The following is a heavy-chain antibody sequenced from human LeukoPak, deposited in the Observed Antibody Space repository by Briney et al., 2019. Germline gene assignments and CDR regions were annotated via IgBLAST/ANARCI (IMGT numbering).Heavy chain of an antibody. CDR1: GFTFDDYG. J-gene: IGHJ3*02. Sequence: GGSLRLSCAASGFTFDDYGMSWVRQAPGKGLEWVSGINWNGGSTGYADSVKGRFTISRDNAKNSLYLQMNSLRAEDTALYYCARHREGYGRDAFDIWGQGTVVTVSS. D-gene: IGHD5-18*01. V-gene: IGHV3-20*04. CDR2: INWNGGST. CDR3: ARHREGYGRDAFDI.